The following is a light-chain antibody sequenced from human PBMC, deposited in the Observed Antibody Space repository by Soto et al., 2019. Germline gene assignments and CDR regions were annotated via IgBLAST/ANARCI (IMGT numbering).Light chain of an antibody. Sequence: EIVLTQSPGTLSLSPGERATLSCRASQSVSANFLAWYQQKPGQAPRLLIYGASSRATGIPDRFSGSGSRTDFTLTISGLEPEDFAVYYCQQYHTSPYTFGQGTKLEIK. V-gene: IGKV3-20*01. CDR3: QQYHTSPYT. CDR2: GAS. J-gene: IGKJ2*01. CDR1: QSVSANF.